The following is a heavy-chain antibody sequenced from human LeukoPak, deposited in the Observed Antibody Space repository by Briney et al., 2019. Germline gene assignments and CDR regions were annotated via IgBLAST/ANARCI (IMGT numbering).Heavy chain of an antibody. D-gene: IGHD2-15*01. J-gene: IGHJ4*02. V-gene: IGHV4-31*03. CDR2: IYYSGST. Sequence: SETLSLTCTVSGGSISSGGYYWSWIRQHPGKGLEWIGYIYYSGSTYYNPSLKSRVTISVDTSKNQLSLKLSSVTAADTAVYYCARGGGWPLTLLWSQGTLVTVSS. CDR3: ARGGGWPLTLL. CDR1: GGSISSGGYY.